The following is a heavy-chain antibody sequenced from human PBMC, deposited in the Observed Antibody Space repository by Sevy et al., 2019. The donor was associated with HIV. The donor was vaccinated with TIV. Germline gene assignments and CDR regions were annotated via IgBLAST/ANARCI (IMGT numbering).Heavy chain of an antibody. V-gene: IGHV3-74*03. Sequence: GGSLRLSCAASGFSFSSYWMHWVRQVPGKGLVWLSRINSDGTYTKYGDSAEGRFTISRDNAKNTLYLQMDSLRAEDTAVYYCARDKVEGGTMVQDNDYWGQGTLVTVSS. J-gene: IGHJ4*02. CDR2: INSDGTYT. CDR3: ARDKVEGGTMVQDNDY. CDR1: GFSFSSYW. D-gene: IGHD3-10*01.